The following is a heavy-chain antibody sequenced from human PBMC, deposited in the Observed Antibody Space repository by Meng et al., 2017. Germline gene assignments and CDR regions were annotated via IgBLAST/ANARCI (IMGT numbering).Heavy chain of an antibody. J-gene: IGHJ4*02. D-gene: IGHD6-19*01. CDR2: IIPIFGTA. CDR1: AYTLSSDG. Sequence: QGQLVQSGAGVKKPGAPVKVSCDASAYTLSSDGFSWVRQAPGQGLEWMGGIIPIFGTANYAQKFQGKVTITADKSTSTAYMELSSLRSEDTAVYYCARVSPPIAVAAPDYWGQGTLVTVSS. V-gene: IGHV1-69*06. CDR3: ARVSPPIAVAAPDY.